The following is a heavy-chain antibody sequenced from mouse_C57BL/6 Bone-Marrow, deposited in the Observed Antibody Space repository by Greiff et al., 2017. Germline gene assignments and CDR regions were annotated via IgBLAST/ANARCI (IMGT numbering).Heavy chain of an antibody. CDR2: IYPGGGYT. V-gene: IGHV1-63*01. CDR1: GYTFTNYW. CDR3: ARSFYYYGSPYWYFDV. J-gene: IGHJ1*03. Sequence: VQLQQSGAELVRPGTSVKMSCKASGYTFTNYWIGWAKQRPGHGLEWIGDIYPGGGYTNYNEKFKGKATLTADKSSSTAYMQLSSLTSEDSAIYYCARSFYYYGSPYWYFDVWGTGTTVTVSS. D-gene: IGHD1-1*01.